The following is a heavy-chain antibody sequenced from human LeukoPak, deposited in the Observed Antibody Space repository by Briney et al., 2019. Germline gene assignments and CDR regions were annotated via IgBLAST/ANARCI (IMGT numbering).Heavy chain of an antibody. CDR3: AVGFLEWLYYYYYGMDV. CDR2: IIPILSIA. Sequence: SVKVSCKASGGTFSSYAISWVRKAPGQGLEWMGRIIPILSIANYAQKFQGRVTITADKSTSTAYMELSSLRSEDTAVYYCAVGFLEWLYYYYYGMDVWGQGTTVTVSS. V-gene: IGHV1-69*04. D-gene: IGHD3-3*01. CDR1: GGTFSSYA. J-gene: IGHJ6*02.